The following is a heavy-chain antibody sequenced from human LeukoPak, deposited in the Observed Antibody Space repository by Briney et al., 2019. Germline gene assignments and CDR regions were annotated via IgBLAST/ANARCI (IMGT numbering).Heavy chain of an antibody. CDR2: MKEDGSEI. D-gene: IGHD1-26*01. V-gene: IGHV3-7*01. Sequence: GGSLRLSCAASGFPFGVQTMSWVRQAPGKGLDWVASMKEDGSEIYYADSVKGRFTISRDNPKNSLYLQMNSLRAEDTAVYYCAKGGATRGRFENWGQGTLVTVSS. J-gene: IGHJ4*02. CDR3: AKGGATRGRFEN. CDR1: GFPFGVQT.